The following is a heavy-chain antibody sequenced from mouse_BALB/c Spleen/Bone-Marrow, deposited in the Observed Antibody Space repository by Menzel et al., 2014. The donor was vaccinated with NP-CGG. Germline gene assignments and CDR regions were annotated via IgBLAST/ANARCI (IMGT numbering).Heavy chain of an antibody. Sequence: QVQLQQSGAELVRPGGSVKLSCKATGYTFSNYWIDWVKQRPGHGLEWIGEILPGSGTANYNEKFKGKATFTADTSSNTAYMQLSSLTSEDSALYYCARASVVPYYFDFWGQGTTLTVSS. CDR3: ARASVVPYYFDF. CDR2: ILPGSGTA. J-gene: IGHJ2*01. V-gene: IGHV1-9*01. D-gene: IGHD1-1*01. CDR1: GYTFSNYW.